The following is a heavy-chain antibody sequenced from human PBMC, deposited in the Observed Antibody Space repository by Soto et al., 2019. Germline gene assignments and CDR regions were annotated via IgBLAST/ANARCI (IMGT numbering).Heavy chain of an antibody. Sequence: ASVKVSCKASGYTFTSYYMHWVRQAPGQGLEWMGIINPSGGSTSYAQKFQGRVTMTRDTSTSTVYMELSSLRSEDTAVYYCARGLGGPWDIFTGYFDYWGKGTLVTFS. D-gene: IGHD3-9*01. CDR3: ARGLGGPWDIFTGYFDY. V-gene: IGHV1-46*01. CDR2: INPSGGST. CDR1: GYTFTSYY. J-gene: IGHJ4*02.